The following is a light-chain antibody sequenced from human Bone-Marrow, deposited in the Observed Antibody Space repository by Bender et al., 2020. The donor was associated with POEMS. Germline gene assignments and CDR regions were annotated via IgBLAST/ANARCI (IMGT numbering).Light chain of an antibody. J-gene: IGLJ3*02. CDR3: SSYTGTSWV. Sequence: QSALDQPASVSGSPGQSVSISCTGPNRDIGAHEYFSWYQHSPGGAPTFIVYEVGHRSLGVSSRFSGSKSGSPASRTISGLQAEDEADYYCSSYTGTSWVFGGGTTLSVL. V-gene: IGLV2-14*01. CDR2: EVG. CDR1: NRDIGAHEY.